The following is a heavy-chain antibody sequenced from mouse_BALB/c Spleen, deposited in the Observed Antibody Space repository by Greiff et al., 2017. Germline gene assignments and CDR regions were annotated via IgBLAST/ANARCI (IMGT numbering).Heavy chain of an antibody. CDR2: IDPANGNT. V-gene: IGHV14-3*02. CDR3: ANYGYDYYYAMDY. D-gene: IGHD2-2*01. CDR1: GFNIKDTY. J-gene: IGHJ4*01. Sequence: EVQLQQSGAELVKPGASVKLSCTASGFNIKDTYMHWVKQRPEQGLEWIGRIDPANGNTKYDPKFQGKATITADTSSNTAYLQLSSLTSEDTAVYYCANYGYDYYYAMDYWGQGTSVTVSS.